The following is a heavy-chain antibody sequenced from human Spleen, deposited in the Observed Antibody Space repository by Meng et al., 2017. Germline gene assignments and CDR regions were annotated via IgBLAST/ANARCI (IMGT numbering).Heavy chain of an antibody. J-gene: IGHJ6*02. CDR1: GFTFDDYT. V-gene: IGHV3-43*01. CDR3: ARDQGWIRPLFYYYGMDV. D-gene: IGHD5-18*01. Sequence: GESLKISCAASGFTFDDYTMHWVRQGPRKGLEWVSLINRDGTTTYYADSVKGRFTISRDNSKNSLYLQMNSLRAEDTAVYFCARDQGWIRPLFYYYGMDVWGQGTTVTVSS. CDR2: INRDGTTT.